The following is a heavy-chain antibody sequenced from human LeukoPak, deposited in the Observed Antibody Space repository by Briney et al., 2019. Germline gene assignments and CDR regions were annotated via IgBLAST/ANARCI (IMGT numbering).Heavy chain of an antibody. J-gene: IGHJ4*02. CDR1: GYTFTGYR. V-gene: IGHV1-2*02. D-gene: IGHD5-18*01. CDR2: INPNIGDT. Sequence: GASVKVSCKASGYTFTGYRMHWVRQAPGQGLEWMGWINPNIGDTKYTQKFQDRVTLTRDTSISTAYMELSRLRSDDTAVYFCARDLMDTPMWEFDYWGQGTLVTVSS. CDR3: ARDLMDTPMWEFDY.